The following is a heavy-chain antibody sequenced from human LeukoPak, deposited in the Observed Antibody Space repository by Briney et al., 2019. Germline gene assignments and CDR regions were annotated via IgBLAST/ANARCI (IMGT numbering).Heavy chain of an antibody. Sequence: SETLSLTCAVYGGSFTAFFWSWVRQSPEKGLEWSGEISHNGSTSYSPSFKSRVTITVDASTNQFSLHVKSVSAADKAVYYCARRRLRYHPGFDPWGQGTLVTVSS. D-gene: IGHD3-9*01. CDR3: ARRRLRYHPGFDP. CDR2: ISHNGST. V-gene: IGHV4-34*01. J-gene: IGHJ5*02. CDR1: GGSFTAFF.